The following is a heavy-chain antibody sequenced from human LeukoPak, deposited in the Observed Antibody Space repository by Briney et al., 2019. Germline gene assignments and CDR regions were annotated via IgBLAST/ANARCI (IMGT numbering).Heavy chain of an antibody. CDR1: GGSFSGYY. CDR2: INHSGSA. CDR3: ARGQGTVTTH. D-gene: IGHD4-17*01. J-gene: IGHJ4*02. Sequence: SETLSLTCTVSGGSFSGYYCTWMRQPPGKGLEWIGEINHSGSANYNPSLKSRVTISLDTSKNQFSLKLSSVTAADTAVYYCARGQGTVTTHWGQGTLVTVSS. V-gene: IGHV4-34*01.